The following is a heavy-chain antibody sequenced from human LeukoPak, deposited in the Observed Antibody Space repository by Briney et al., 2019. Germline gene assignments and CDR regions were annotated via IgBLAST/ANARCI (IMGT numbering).Heavy chain of an antibody. J-gene: IGHJ3*02. CDR1: GFTLSDTR. CDR3: TTYYAGAFDN. CDR2: ILNKTEVGTT. V-gene: IGHV3-15*01. Sequence: GGSLRLSCAASGFTLSDTRMTWVSHEPGKGREWVARILNKTEVGTTYYAAPVKGRLTISLDDSKNTLYLQMNSLKIEDTALYYCTTYYAGAFDNWGRGTMVTVSS. D-gene: IGHD3-22*01.